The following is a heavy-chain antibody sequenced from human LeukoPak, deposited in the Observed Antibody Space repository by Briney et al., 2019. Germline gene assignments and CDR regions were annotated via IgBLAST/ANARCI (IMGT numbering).Heavy chain of an antibody. Sequence: GGSLRLSCAASGFTFSSYAMSWVRQAPGKGLEWVSAISGSGGSTYYADSVKGRFTISRDNSWNTLYLQMNSLRPEDTAVYYCARADGDAPFAYWGQGTLVTVSS. CDR1: GFTFSSYA. J-gene: IGHJ4*02. V-gene: IGHV3-23*01. CDR2: ISGSGGST. CDR3: ARADGDAPFAY. D-gene: IGHD2-2*01.